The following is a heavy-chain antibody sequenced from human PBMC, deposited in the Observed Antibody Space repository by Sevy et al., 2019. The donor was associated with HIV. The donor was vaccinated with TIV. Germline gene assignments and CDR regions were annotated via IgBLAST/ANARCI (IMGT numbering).Heavy chain of an antibody. CDR2: VIPVYGST. D-gene: IGHD1-26*01. CDR1: GDTFRSYA. Sequence: ASVKVSCKASGDTFRSYAISWVRQAPGQGLEWMGGVIPVYGSTDYAQKFQDRITITADASTNTIYMELTWLTSEDTAMYYCVRGVTGIMGGGYYFDSWGQGTRVTVSS. V-gene: IGHV1-69*13. J-gene: IGHJ4*02. CDR3: VRGVTGIMGGGYYFDS.